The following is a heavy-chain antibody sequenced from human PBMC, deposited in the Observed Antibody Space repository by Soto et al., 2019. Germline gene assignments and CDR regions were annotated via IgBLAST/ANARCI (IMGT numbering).Heavy chain of an antibody. CDR3: AGSSARSIFDY. V-gene: IGHV4-31*03. Sequence: PSETLSLTCTVSGGSVSGGGYSWSWIRQLPGKGLEWIGYIYHTGSTFYNPSLKSRVTIFLDKSKSQFSLKLASVTAADTAIYYCAGSSARSIFDYWGQGSLVTVS. CDR1: GGSVSGGGYS. J-gene: IGHJ4*02. D-gene: IGHD6-25*01. CDR2: IYHTGST.